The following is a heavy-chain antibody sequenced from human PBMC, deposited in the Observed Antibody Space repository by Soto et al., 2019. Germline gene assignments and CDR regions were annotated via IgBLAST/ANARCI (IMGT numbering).Heavy chain of an antibody. CDR3: AKERWDGYCIDV. D-gene: IGHD1-26*01. Sequence: EVQLLESGGGLLQPGGSLRLSCAASGFTFSSYAMSWVRQATGKGLEWVSTISSSGGSTYYADSVKGRFTISSDHSKNTLYLQVNSLRDEDTAVYDCAKERWDGYCIDVWGQGTTFTVSS. V-gene: IGHV3-23*01. CDR1: GFTFSSYA. J-gene: IGHJ6*02. CDR2: ISSSGGST.